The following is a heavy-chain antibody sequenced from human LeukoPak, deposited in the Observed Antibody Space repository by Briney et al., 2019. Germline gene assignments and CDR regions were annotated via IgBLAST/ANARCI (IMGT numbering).Heavy chain of an antibody. V-gene: IGHV4-4*09. CDR2: IYTSGST. D-gene: IGHD3-22*01. CDR1: GGSISSRY. J-gene: IGHJ4*02. CDR3: ARRAYDSSGYYYYFDY. Sequence: PSETLSLTCTVSGGSISSRYWSWIRQPPGKGLEWIGYIYTSGSTNYNPSLKSRVTISVDTSKNQFSLKLSSVTAADTAVYYCARRAYDSSGYYYYFDYWGQGTLVTVSS.